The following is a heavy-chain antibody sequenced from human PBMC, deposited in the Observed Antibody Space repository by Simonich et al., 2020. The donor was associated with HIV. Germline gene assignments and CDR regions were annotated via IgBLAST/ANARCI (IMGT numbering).Heavy chain of an antibody. CDR1: GESFSGYY. Sequence: QVHLQQWGAGLLKPSETLSLTCTVYGESFSGYYWSWIRQPPGKGLEWIGEINHRGSTNYNPSLKSRLTISGDTSKNQFSLKLNSVTAADTAVYYCTRLYDSWVQGTLVTVSS. V-gene: IGHV4-34*01. J-gene: IGHJ4*02. CDR3: TRLYDS. CDR2: INHRGST.